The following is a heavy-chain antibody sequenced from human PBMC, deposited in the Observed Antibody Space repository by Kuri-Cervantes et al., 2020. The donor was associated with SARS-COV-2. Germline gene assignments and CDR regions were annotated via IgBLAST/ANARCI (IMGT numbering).Heavy chain of an antibody. CDR3: ARDTRRRSGNLPFDY. Sequence: GESLKISCAASGFTFSSYAMHWVRQAPGKGLEWVSGINWNGGSTGYADSVKGRFTISRDDAKNSLYLQMNSLRAEDTALYYCARDTRRRSGNLPFDYWGQGTLVTVSS. J-gene: IGHJ4*02. CDR1: GFTFSSYA. V-gene: IGHV3-20*04. D-gene: IGHD3-3*01. CDR2: INWNGGST.